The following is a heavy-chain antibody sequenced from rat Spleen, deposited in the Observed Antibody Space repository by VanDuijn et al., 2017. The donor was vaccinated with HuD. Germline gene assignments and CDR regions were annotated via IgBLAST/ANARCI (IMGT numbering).Heavy chain of an antibody. CDR2: INSAGST. Sequence: EVQLQESGPGLVKPSQSLSLTCSVTGYSITSSYRWNWIRKFPGNKLEWMGYINSAGSTNYNPSLKSRISITRDTSKNQFFLQVNSVTTEDTATYYCARATGIPPDYWGQGVMVTVSS. D-gene: IGHD1-9*01. CDR1: GYSITSSYR. CDR3: ARATGIPPDY. V-gene: IGHV3-3*01. J-gene: IGHJ2*01.